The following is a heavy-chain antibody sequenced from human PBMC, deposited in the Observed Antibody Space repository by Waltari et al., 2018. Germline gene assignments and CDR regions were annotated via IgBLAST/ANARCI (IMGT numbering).Heavy chain of an antibody. V-gene: IGHV2-5*02. CDR2: VHWDGDK. J-gene: IGHJ5*02. CDR1: GFSLPTYTDA. CDR3: VHSRYIRGWPNWFDP. D-gene: IGHD6-19*01. Sequence: QITLRESGPTMVKATETLTLTCPFSGFSLPTYTDAVAWSRQPPGKALEWLGIVHWDGDKRYSPSLRNRLIFTVDTSKNQVLFSLIDIDPADTATYYCVHSRYIRGWPNWFDPWGPGTLVTVSS.